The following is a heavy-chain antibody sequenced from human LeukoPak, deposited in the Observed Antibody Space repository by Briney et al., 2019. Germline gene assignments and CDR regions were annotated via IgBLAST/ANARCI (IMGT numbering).Heavy chain of an antibody. D-gene: IGHD3-10*01. CDR2: ISGDGSLT. CDR3: ASLPTPYHGSGGGGMDV. CDR1: RFTFSNHW. Sequence: GGSLRLSCAASRFTFSNHWMYWVRQAPGKEFVWVSRISGDGSLTSYADSVRGRFTISRDNAKETLYLQMTSLRVEDTAVYCCASLPTPYHGSGGGGMDVWGQGTTVTVSS. V-gene: IGHV3-74*01. J-gene: IGHJ6*02.